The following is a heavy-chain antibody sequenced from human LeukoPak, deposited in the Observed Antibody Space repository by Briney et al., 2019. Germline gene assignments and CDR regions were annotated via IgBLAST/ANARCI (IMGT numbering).Heavy chain of an antibody. J-gene: IGHJ4*02. Sequence: SETLSLTCTVSGASISDYYWNWTRQPAGKGLEWIGRIYTTGNTNYNPSLKSRVTMSVDTPKNQFSLELTSVTAADTAVYYCARDRRRDQTPGYFDYWGQGTLVTVSS. CDR2: IYTTGNT. CDR3: ARDRRRDQTPGYFDY. D-gene: IGHD2-15*01. CDR1: GASISDYY. V-gene: IGHV4-4*07.